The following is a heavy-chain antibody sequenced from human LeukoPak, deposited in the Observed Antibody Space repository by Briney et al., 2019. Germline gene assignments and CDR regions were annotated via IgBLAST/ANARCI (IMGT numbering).Heavy chain of an antibody. Sequence: GASVKVSCKASGYTFTGYYMHWVRQAPGQGLEWMGWINPNSGGTNYAQKFQGWVTMTRDTSISTAYMELSRLRSDDTAVYYCARDGGLWFGVLDLFDYWGQGTLVTVSS. CDR2: INPNSGGT. J-gene: IGHJ4*02. V-gene: IGHV1-2*04. CDR1: GYTFTGYY. D-gene: IGHD3-10*01. CDR3: ARDGGLWFGVLDLFDY.